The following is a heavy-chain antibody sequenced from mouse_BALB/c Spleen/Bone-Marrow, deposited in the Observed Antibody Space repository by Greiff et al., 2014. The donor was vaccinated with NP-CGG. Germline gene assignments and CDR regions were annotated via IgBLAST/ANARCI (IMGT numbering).Heavy chain of an antibody. J-gene: IGHJ2*01. CDR3: ARDYNGYFDF. V-gene: IGHV7-3*02. Sequence: DVMLVESGGGLVQPGGSLRLSCTTSGFTFTNYFMTWVRQPPGKALEWLGFIRNKANGYTTVYNPSVKGRFTISRDNSQGIFYLQMNTLRAEDSAIYYCARDYNGYFDFWGQGTTLTVSS. D-gene: IGHD6-1*01. CDR1: GFTFTNYF. CDR2: IRNKANGYTT.